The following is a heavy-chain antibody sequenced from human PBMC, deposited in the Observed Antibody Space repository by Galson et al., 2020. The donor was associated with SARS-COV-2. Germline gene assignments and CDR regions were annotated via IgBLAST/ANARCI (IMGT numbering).Heavy chain of an antibody. Sequence: ASVTVSCKVSGYSLSELSMHWVRQAPGRGLEWIGGFDPEDGKIYYAQTFQGRVSMTEDTSTDTAYMELSSLRSEDTAVYYCAAAIFMMFSFDYWGQGTLVAVSS. CDR1: GYSLSELS. CDR2: FDPEDGKI. D-gene: IGHD3-16*01. J-gene: IGHJ4*02. V-gene: IGHV1-24*01. CDR3: AAAIFMMFSFDY.